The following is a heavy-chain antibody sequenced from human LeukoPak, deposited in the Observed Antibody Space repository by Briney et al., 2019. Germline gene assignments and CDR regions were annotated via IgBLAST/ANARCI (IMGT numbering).Heavy chain of an antibody. CDR1: GXSISSGGHY. V-gene: IGHV4-31*02. Sequence: SQILSLTWTVSGXSISSGGHYWSWIRQHPGKGREWIGYIYYSGSTYYNPSLKSRVTISVDTSKNQFSLKLSSVTAADTAVYYCARVGTGPTTYYGMDVWGQGTTVTVSS. D-gene: IGHD1-1*01. CDR3: ARVGTGPTTYYGMDV. J-gene: IGHJ6*02. CDR2: IYYSGST.